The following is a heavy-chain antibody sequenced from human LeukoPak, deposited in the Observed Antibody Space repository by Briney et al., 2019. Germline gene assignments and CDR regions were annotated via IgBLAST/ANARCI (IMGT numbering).Heavy chain of an antibody. CDR3: AKDRGPYSGYDSFFDF. CDR2: ISGNGGST. J-gene: IGHJ4*02. CDR1: GFTFSRYA. Sequence: GGSLRLSCAASGFTFSRYAMSWVRQAPGKGLEWVSSISGNGGSTYYAESVKGRFTISRDNSKNTLYLQMNSLRAEDTAVYYCAKDRGPYSGYDSFFDFWGQGTLVTVSS. V-gene: IGHV3-23*01. D-gene: IGHD5-12*01.